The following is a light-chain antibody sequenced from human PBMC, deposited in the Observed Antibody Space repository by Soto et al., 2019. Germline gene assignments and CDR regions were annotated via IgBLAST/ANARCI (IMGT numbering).Light chain of an antibody. CDR2: EDT. CDR3: GSYTSSSNYV. CDR1: SSDVGSYNL. V-gene: IGLV2-14*02. J-gene: IGLJ1*01. Sequence: QSALTQPASVSGSPGQSITISCTGTSSDVGSYNLVSWYQQHPGEAPKLMIYEDTKRPSGVSYRFSASKSGNTASLTISGLQAEDEADYYCGSYTSSSNYVFGTGTKLTVL.